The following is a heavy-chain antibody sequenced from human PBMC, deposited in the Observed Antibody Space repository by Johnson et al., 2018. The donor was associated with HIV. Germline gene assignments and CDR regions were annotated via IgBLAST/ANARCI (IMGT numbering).Heavy chain of an antibody. CDR2: IRSKEYGGTT. CDR3: SRVPRKGVSPDAFDI. Sequence: VQLVESGGGVVQPGRSLRLSCTGSGFTFGDYALSWFRQAPGKGPAWVGFIRSKEYGGTTAYAASVNGRFIISRDDSKSIAYLQMNSMKTEDTALYYCSRVPRKGVSPDAFDIWGQGTMVTVSS. V-gene: IGHV3-49*03. J-gene: IGHJ3*02. CDR1: GFTFGDYA.